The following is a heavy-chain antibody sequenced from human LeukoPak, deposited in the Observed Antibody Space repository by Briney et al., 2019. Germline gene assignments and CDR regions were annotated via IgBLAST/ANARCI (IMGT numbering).Heavy chain of an antibody. Sequence: PGGSLSLSCALSGFTFSVYYMAWIPPAPGRGVEWVAYISSSGNTTYYADSVKGRTTISRDNAKDSLYLQMNSLRAEDTAVYYCARGVIPKYWGQGTLVTVSS. CDR3: ARGVIPKY. V-gene: IGHV3-11*01. CDR1: GFTFSVYY. D-gene: IGHD2-2*02. CDR2: ISSSGNTT. J-gene: IGHJ4*02.